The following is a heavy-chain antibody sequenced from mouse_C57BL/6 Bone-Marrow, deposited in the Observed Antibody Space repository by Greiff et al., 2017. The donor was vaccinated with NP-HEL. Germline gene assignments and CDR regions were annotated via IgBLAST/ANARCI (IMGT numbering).Heavy chain of an antibody. CDR2: IRNKANGYTT. V-gene: IGHV7-3*01. J-gene: IGHJ3*02. D-gene: IGHD2-4*01. CDR1: GFTFTDYY. CDR3: AGYDNDGRKAGG. Sequence: EVKLVESGGGLVQPGGSLSLSCAASGFTFTDYYMSWVRQPPGKALEWLGFIRNKANGYTTEYSASVKGRFTISRDNSQSILYLQMNALRAEDSATYYCAGYDNDGRKAGGWGQGTLVTVSA.